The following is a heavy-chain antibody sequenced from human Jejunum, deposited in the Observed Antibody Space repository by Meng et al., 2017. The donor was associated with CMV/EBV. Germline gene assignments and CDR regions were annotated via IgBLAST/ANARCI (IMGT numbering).Heavy chain of an antibody. CDR2: INPNSGGT. Sequence: QGQLVRSGAEVKKPGASGKVSCKASGYTFTGYDLHWVRQAPGQGLEGMGRINPNSGGTNYAQKFQGRVTMTRDTSISTAYMELSRLRSDDTAVYYCAHQAVAGTRGWFDPWGQGTLVTVSS. CDR1: GYTFTGYD. J-gene: IGHJ5*02. D-gene: IGHD6-19*01. V-gene: IGHV1-2*06. CDR3: AHQAVAGTRGWFDP.